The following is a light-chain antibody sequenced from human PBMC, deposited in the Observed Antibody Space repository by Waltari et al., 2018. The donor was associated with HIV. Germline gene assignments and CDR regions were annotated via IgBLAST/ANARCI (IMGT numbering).Light chain of an antibody. CDR2: DDR. V-gene: IGLV3-21*02. Sequence: SYVVTQTPSVSVAPGQTARITCAGDDIGSESVHWYQQKPGQAPVLVVYDDRDRPSGLPERFTGSNAGNTGTLTITRVEAGDEADYFCQVWESGGDIVFFGGGTKLTVL. J-gene: IGLJ2*01. CDR3: QVWESGGDIVF. CDR1: DIGSES.